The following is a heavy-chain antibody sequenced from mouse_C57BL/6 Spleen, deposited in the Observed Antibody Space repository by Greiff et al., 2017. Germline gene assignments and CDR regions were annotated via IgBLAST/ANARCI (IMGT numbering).Heavy chain of an antibody. CDR2: IHPSDSDT. J-gene: IGHJ4*01. CDR1: GYTFTSYW. V-gene: IGHV1-74*01. D-gene: IGHD1-1*01. CDR3: AIGDYGSSLYAMDY. Sequence: VQLQQPGAELVKPGASVKVSCKASGYTFTSYWMHWVKQRPGQGLEWIGRIHPSDSDTNYNQKFKGKATLTVDKSSSTAYMQLSSLTSEDSAVYYCAIGDYGSSLYAMDYWGQGTSVTVSS.